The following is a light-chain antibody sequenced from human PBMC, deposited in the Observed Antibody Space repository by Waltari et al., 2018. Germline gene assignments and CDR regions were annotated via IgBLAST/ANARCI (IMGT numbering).Light chain of an antibody. CDR1: SLRSYY. J-gene: IGLJ3*02. Sequence: SSELTQDPAVSVALGQTVKITCQGDSLRSYYPSWYQQQPGQAPIIVIYAKNNRPSGIPDRFAGSRSGNTASLIITGAQAEDEAEYYCNSRDSSGNHVVFGGGTKLTVL. CDR3: NSRDSSGNHVV. V-gene: IGLV3-19*01. CDR2: AKN.